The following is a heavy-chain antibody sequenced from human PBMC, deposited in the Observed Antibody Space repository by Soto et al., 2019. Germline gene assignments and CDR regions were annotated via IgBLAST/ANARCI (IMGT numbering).Heavy chain of an antibody. CDR2: ISGSGGST. Sequence: GGSLRLSCAASGFTFSSYAMSWVRQAPGKGLEWVSAISGSGGSTYYADSVKGRFTISRDNSKNTLYLQMNSLRAEDTAVYYCASPVSVAGTSYVFDYWGQGTLVTVSS. CDR3: ASPVSVAGTSYVFDY. CDR1: GFTFSSYA. V-gene: IGHV3-23*01. D-gene: IGHD6-19*01. J-gene: IGHJ4*02.